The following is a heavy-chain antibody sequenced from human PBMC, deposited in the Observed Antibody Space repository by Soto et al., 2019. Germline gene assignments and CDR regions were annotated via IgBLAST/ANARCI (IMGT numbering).Heavy chain of an antibody. CDR1: GYTFTGYY. J-gene: IGHJ5*02. CDR2: INPNSGGT. V-gene: IGHV1-2*04. Sequence: ASVKVSCKASGYTFTGYYMHWVRQAPGQGLEWMGWINPNSGGTNYAQKFQGWVTMTRDTSISTAYMELSRLRSDDTAVYYCARGYDILTGYYTLNWFDPWGQGTLVTVSS. D-gene: IGHD3-9*01. CDR3: ARGYDILTGYYTLNWFDP.